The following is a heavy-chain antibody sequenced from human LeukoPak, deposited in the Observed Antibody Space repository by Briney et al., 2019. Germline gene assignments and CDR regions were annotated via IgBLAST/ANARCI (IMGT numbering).Heavy chain of an antibody. D-gene: IGHD3-22*01. Sequence: GGSLRLSCAASGFTFSSYAMSWVRQAPGKGLEWVSCISGSGGSTYYADSVKGRFTISRDNSKNTLYLQMNSLRAEDTAVYYCANRPVMYYYDSSGYYPDYWGQGTLVTVSS. CDR1: GFTFSSYA. J-gene: IGHJ4*02. CDR3: ANRPVMYYYDSSGYYPDY. CDR2: ISGSGGST. V-gene: IGHV3-23*01.